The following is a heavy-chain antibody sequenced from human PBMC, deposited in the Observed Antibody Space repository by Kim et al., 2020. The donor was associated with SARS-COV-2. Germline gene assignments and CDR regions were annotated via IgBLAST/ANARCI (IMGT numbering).Heavy chain of an antibody. CDR3: ARDELTVVTTPAFDY. D-gene: IGHD2-8*01. J-gene: IGHJ4*02. CDR1: GYTFTSYA. Sequence: ASVKVSCKASGYTFTSYAMNWVRQAPGQGLEWMGWINTNTGNPTYAQGFTGRFVFSLDTSVSTAYLQISSLKAEDSAVYYCARDELTVVTTPAFDYWGQGTLVTVSS. CDR2: INTNTGNP. V-gene: IGHV7-4-1*02.